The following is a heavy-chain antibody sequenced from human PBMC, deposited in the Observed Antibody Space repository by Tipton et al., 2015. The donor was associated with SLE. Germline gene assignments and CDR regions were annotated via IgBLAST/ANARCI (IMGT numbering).Heavy chain of an antibody. CDR2: ITSAGAI. V-gene: IGHV3-48*03. CDR1: GFTFSSYE. D-gene: IGHD5-12*01. CDR3: ARIYSGYEFDY. J-gene: IGHJ4*02. Sequence: GSLRLSCATSGFTFSSYEMIWVRQAPGKGLEWVSSITSAGAIYYADSVKDRFTISRDIAKNSLYLQMNSLRAEDTALYYCARIYSGYEFDYWGQGTLVTVSS.